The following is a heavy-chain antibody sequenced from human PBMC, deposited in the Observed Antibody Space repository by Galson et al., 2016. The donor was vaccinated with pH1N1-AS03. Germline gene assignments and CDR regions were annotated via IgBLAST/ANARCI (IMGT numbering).Heavy chain of an antibody. Sequence: QSGAEVKKPGESLRISCAASGYSFSDHWIGWVRQMPERGLEWVGLIYPDDSDTRYIPSFQGQVAMSADKSISAAYLQWSSLKASDTAIYYCARTSGSRTYPFDSWGQGALVTVSS. CDR2: IYPDDSDT. J-gene: IGHJ4*02. V-gene: IGHV5-51*01. CDR1: GYSFSDHW. D-gene: IGHD3-10*01. CDR3: ARTSGSRTYPFDS.